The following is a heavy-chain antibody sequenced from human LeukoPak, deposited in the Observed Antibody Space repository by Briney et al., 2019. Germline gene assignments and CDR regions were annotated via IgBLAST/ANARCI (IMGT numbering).Heavy chain of an antibody. D-gene: IGHD6-19*01. CDR1: GGSISSSSYY. V-gene: IGHV4-39*07. CDR3: ARDLHRYSSGCCNWFDP. CDR2: IYYSGST. Sequence: PSETLSLTCTVSGGSISSSSYYWGWIRQPPGKGLEWIGSIYYSGSTYYNPSLKSRVTISVDTSKNQFSLKLSSVTAADTAVYYCARDLHRYSSGCCNWFDPWGQGTLVTVSS. J-gene: IGHJ5*02.